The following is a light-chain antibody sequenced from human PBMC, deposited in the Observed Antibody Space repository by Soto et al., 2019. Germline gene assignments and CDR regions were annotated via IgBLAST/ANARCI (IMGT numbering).Light chain of an antibody. CDR2: DAS. CDR3: QQRSNWPSWT. J-gene: IGKJ1*01. Sequence: EIVLTQSPATLSLSPGERATLSCRARQSVSNYLAWYQQKPGQAPRLLIYDASNRTTGIPARVSGSGSATDFTFTISSLEPEDSVAYYCQQRSNWPSWTFGQGTKVEIK. CDR1: QSVSNY. V-gene: IGKV3-11*01.